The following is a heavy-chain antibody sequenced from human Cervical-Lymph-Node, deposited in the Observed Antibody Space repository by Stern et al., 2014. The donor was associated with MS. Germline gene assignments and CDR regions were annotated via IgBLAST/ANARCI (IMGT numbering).Heavy chain of an antibody. Sequence: VQLVESGGDLVQPGRSLRLSCAASGFTFSPFWMHWVRQAPGLGLVWLSIIDTEGRSTTYAESVKGRFTVSRDNAKNTLYLQLNSVRAEDTAVYYCARDGYGGLDYWGQGTLVTVTS. CDR3: ARDGYGGLDY. J-gene: IGHJ4*02. D-gene: IGHD5-18*01. CDR1: GFTFSPFW. CDR2: IDTEGRST. V-gene: IGHV3-74*01.